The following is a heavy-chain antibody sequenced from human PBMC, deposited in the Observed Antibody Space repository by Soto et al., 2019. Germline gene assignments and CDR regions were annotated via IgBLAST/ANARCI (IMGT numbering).Heavy chain of an antibody. CDR3: ARPYTMVDAFDI. Sequence: GESLKISFKVSGYSFTTYLICWVRQMPGKGLEWMGVIYPGDSDTRYSPSFQGQVTISADQSISTAYLQWRSLKASDTAIYYCARPYTMVDAFDIWGQGTIVTL. CDR2: IYPGDSDT. CDR1: GYSFTTYL. V-gene: IGHV5-51*01. J-gene: IGHJ3*02. D-gene: IGHD3-10*01.